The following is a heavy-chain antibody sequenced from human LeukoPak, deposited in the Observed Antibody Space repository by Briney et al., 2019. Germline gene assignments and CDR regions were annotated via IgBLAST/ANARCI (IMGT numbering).Heavy chain of an antibody. J-gene: IGHJ6*03. V-gene: IGHV4-39*01. Sequence: SETLSLTCAVSGGSISSSSYYWGWIRQPPGKGLEWIGSIYYSGSTYYNPSLKSRVTISVDTSKNQFSLKLISVTAADTAVYYCARSHSYYYYMDVWGKGTTVTVSS. CDR3: ARSHSYYYYMDV. CDR2: IYYSGST. CDR1: GGSISSSSYY.